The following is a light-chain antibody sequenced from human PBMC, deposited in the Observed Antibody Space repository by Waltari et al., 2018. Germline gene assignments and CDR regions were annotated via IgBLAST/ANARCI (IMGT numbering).Light chain of an antibody. CDR1: SNDLGSYNF. CDR3: FSYAGSNSFA. Sequence: QSALTQPASVSGSPGQSITVSCLGTSNDLGSYNFFSWFQQHPGRAPKLMIYDVSERPLGVSNRFSGSKSGNTASLTISGLQAEDEADYYCFSYAGSNSFAFGGGTRVTVL. CDR2: DVS. V-gene: IGLV2-23*02. J-gene: IGLJ2*01.